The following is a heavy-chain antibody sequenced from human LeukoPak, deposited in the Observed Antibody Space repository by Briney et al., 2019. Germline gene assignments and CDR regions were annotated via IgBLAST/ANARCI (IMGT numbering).Heavy chain of an antibody. V-gene: IGHV1-69*13. Sequence: SVKVSCKASGGTFSSYAISWVRQAPGQGLEWMGGIIPIFGTANYAQKFQGRVTITAVESTSTAYMELSSLRSEDTAVYYCARAGNAGGYSSRDWFDPWGQGTLVTVSS. CDR3: ARAGNAGGYSSRDWFDP. CDR1: GGTFSSYA. D-gene: IGHD5-18*01. CDR2: IIPIFGTA. J-gene: IGHJ5*02.